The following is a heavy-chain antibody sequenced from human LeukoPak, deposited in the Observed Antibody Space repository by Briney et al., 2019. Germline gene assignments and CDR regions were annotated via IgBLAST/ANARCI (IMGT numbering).Heavy chain of an antibody. CDR2: MFHSGDT. CDR3: AKVGSYGDYARHDY. D-gene: IGHD4-17*01. Sequence: SETLSLICDVSGYFIRSGSYWGWIRQPPGKGLEWIGCMFHSGDTYHNPSLKSRVTISADTSKNQFSLKLTSVTAAYTAVYHCAKVGSYGDYARHDYWGQGTLVTVSS. J-gene: IGHJ4*02. CDR1: GYFIRSGSY. V-gene: IGHV4-38-2*01.